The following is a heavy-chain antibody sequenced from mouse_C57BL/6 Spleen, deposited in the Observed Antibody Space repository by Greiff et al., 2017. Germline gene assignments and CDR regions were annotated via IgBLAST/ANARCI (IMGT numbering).Heavy chain of an antibody. V-gene: IGHV5-4*03. Sequence: DVMLVESGGGLVKPGGSLKLSCAASGFTFSSYAMSWVRQTPEKRLEWVATISDGGSYTYYPDNVKGRFTISRDNAKNNLYLQMSHLKSEDTAMYYCARARYYGSSPLAMDYWGQGTSVTVSS. J-gene: IGHJ4*01. CDR1: GFTFSSYA. CDR2: ISDGGSYT. CDR3: ARARYYGSSPLAMDY. D-gene: IGHD1-1*01.